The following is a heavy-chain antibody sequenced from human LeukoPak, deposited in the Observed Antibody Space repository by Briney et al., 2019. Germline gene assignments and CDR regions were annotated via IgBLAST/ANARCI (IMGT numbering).Heavy chain of an antibody. J-gene: IGHJ4*02. D-gene: IGHD6-13*01. CDR1: GGSISSGGYY. V-gene: IGHV4-61*02. CDR3: AREGSSWYRALDY. CDR2: IYTSGST. Sequence: SQTLSLTCTVSGGSISSGGYYWSWIRQPAGKGLEWIGRIYTSGSTNYNPSLRSRVTMSEDTSMNQFSLKLSSVTAADTAVYYCAREGSSWYRALDYWGQGTLVTVSS.